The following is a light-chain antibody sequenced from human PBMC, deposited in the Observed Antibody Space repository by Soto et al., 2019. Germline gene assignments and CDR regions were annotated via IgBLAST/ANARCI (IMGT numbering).Light chain of an antibody. V-gene: IGKV3-20*01. Sequence: DIVLTQSPGTLSLSPGERATLSCRASQGVSANHLTWYQQKPGQAPRLLMCGASTRATGIPDRFSGSGSGTDFPLTISRREPEDFAVYFCQQYSRPPFTFGPGTKGN. CDR2: GAS. CDR1: QGVSANH. J-gene: IGKJ3*01. CDR3: QQYSRPPFT.